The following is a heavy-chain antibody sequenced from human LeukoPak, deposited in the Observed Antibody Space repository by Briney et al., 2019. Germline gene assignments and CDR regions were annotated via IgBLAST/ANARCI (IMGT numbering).Heavy chain of an antibody. J-gene: IGHJ6*03. CDR2: ISASGGST. V-gene: IGHV3-23*01. D-gene: IGHD3-10*01. CDR3: AKNYGSGSSVKYYYYMDV. CDR1: GFTFTSYA. Sequence: GGSLRLSCAASGFTFTSYAMSWVRQAPKKGLEWVSVISASGGSTNYADSMKGRFTISRDNSKNTLYLQMNSLRAEDSAVYYCAKNYGSGSSVKYYYYMDVWGKGTTVTVSS.